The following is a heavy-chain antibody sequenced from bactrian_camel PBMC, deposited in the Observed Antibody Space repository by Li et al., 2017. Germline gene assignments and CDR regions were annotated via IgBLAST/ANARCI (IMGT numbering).Heavy chain of an antibody. CDR3: AADLKSRGSWYYRRAADFEY. CDR2: IESTGST. Sequence: HVQLVESGGGSVQAGGSLILSCAASGYTYAAYDFAWFHQAPGKEREGVAAIESTGSTSYADSVKGRFTISLDNAKNTVYLQMNTLKPEDTGMYYCAADLKSRGSWYYRRAADFEYWGLGTQVTVS. V-gene: IGHV3S53*01. D-gene: IGHD6*01. J-gene: IGHJ6*01. CDR1: GYTYAAYD.